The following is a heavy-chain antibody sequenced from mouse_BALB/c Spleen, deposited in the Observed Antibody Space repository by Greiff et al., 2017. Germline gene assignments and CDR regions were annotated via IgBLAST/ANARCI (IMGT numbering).Heavy chain of an antibody. J-gene: IGHJ4*01. D-gene: IGHD1-1*01. CDR3: GLRWAMDY. CDR1: GFNIKDTY. CDR2: IDPANGNT. Sequence: EVQLQESGAELVKPEASVKLSCTASGFNIKDTYMHWVKQRPEQGLEWLGRIDPANGNTKYDPKFQGKATITADTSSNTAYLQLSSLTSEDTAVYYCGLRWAMDYWGQGTSVTVSS. V-gene: IGHV14-3*02.